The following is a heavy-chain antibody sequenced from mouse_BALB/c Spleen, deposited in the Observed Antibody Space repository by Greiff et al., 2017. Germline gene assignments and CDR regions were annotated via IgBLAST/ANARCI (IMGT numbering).Heavy chain of an antibody. Sequence: QVQLKQSAAELARPGASVKMSCKASGYTFTSYTMHWVKQRPGQGLEWIGYINPSSGYTEYNQKFKDKTTLTADKSSSTAYMQLSSLTSEDSAVYYCARGGHYYASSYGYAMDYWGQGTSVTVSS. CDR1: GYTFTSYT. V-gene: IGHV1-4*02. CDR3: ARGGHYYASSYGYAMDY. J-gene: IGHJ4*01. CDR2: INPSSGYT. D-gene: IGHD1-1*01.